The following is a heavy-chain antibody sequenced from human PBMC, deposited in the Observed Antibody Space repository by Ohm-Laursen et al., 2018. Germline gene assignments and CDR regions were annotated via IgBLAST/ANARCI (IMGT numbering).Heavy chain of an antibody. V-gene: IGHV4-38-2*01. CDR1: GYSISSGYY. Sequence: SETLSLTCAVSGYSISSGYYWGWIRQPPGKGLEWIGSIYHSGSTYYNPSLKSRVTISVDTSKNQFSLKLSSVTAADTAVYYCATRCVFSGSYTCFEYWGQGTLVTVSS. D-gene: IGHD1-26*01. CDR2: IYHSGST. CDR3: ATRCVFSGSYTCFEY. J-gene: IGHJ4*02.